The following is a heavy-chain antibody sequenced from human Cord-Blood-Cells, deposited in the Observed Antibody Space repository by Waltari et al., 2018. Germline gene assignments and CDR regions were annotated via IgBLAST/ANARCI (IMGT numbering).Heavy chain of an antibody. Sequence: QVQLQQWGAGLLKPSETLSLTCAVYGGSFSGYYWSWIRQPPGKGLEWIGEINHSGSTNYNPSLKSRVTISVDTSKNQFSLKLSSVTAADPAVYYCARGRDYGKDYWGQGTLVTVSS. D-gene: IGHD4-17*01. CDR3: ARGRDYGKDY. CDR2: INHSGST. CDR1: GGSFSGYY. V-gene: IGHV4-34*01. J-gene: IGHJ4*02.